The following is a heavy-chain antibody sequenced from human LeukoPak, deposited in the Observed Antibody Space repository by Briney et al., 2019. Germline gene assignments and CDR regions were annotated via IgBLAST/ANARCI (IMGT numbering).Heavy chain of an antibody. D-gene: IGHD3-22*01. Sequence: PGRSLRLSCAASGFTFSSYAMSWVRQAPGKGLEWVSAISGSGGSTYYADSVKGRFTISRDNSKNTLYLQMNSLRAEDTAVYYCAKDLLSMIVEALDYWGQGTLVTVSS. V-gene: IGHV3-23*01. CDR2: ISGSGGST. J-gene: IGHJ4*02. CDR3: AKDLLSMIVEALDY. CDR1: GFTFSSYA.